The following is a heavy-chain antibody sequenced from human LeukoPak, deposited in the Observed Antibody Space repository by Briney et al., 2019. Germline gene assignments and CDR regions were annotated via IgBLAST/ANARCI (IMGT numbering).Heavy chain of an antibody. J-gene: IGHJ5*02. V-gene: IGHV4-59*12. D-gene: IGHD6-25*01. CDR2: IYYSGST. Sequence: SETLSLTCIVSGGSIRSYYWSWIRQPPGKGLEWIGHIYYSGSTNYNPSLKSRVTISVDTSKNQFSLKLSSVTAADTAVYYCAREGESGGAGWFDPWGQGTLVTVSS. CDR1: GGSIRSYY. CDR3: AREGESGGAGWFDP.